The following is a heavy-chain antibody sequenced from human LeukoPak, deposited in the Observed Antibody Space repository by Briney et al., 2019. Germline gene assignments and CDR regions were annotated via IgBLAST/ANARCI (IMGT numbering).Heavy chain of an antibody. J-gene: IGHJ6*03. V-gene: IGHV4-4*02. CDR2: IYHSGST. Sequence: SGTLSLTCAVSGGSISSSNWWSWVRQPPGKGLEWIGEIYHSGSTNYNPSLKSRVTISVDKSKNQFSLKLSSVTAADTAVYYCARAGRNTYYYYYMDVWGKGTTVTVSS. CDR3: ARAGRNTYYYYYMDV. D-gene: IGHD2-15*01. CDR1: GGSISSSNW.